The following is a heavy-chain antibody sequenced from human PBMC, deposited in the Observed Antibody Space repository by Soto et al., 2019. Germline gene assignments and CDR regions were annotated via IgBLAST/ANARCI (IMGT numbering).Heavy chain of an antibody. CDR2: IIPIFGTA. Sequence: SVKVSCKASGGTFSSYAISWARQAPGQGLEWMGGIIPIFGTANYAQKFQGRVTITADESTSTAYMELSSLRSEDTAVYYCARDIPPYNWFDPWGQGTLVTVSS. CDR1: GGTFSSYA. CDR3: ARDIPPYNWFDP. V-gene: IGHV1-69*13. J-gene: IGHJ5*02.